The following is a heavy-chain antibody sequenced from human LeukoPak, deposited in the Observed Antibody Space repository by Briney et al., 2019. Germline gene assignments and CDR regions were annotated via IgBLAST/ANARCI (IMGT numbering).Heavy chain of an antibody. CDR1: GDSVSSNSAA. V-gene: IGHV6-1*01. CDR2: TYYRSKWYN. Sequence: SQTLSLTCAISGDSVSSNSAAWNWIRQSPSRGLEWLGRTYYRSKWYNDYAVSVKSRITINPDTSKNQFSLQLNSVTPEDTAVYYCARTVVVITTPENYFDYWGQGTLVTVSS. CDR3: ARTVVVITTPENYFDY. J-gene: IGHJ4*02. D-gene: IGHD3-22*01.